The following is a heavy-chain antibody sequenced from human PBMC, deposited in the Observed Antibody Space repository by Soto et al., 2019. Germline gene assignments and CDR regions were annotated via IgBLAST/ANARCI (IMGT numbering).Heavy chain of an antibody. J-gene: IGHJ4*02. D-gene: IGHD5-12*01. CDR2: IYHSGST. CDR3: ASLYSGYGFGY. V-gene: IGHV4-30-2*01. CDR1: GGSISSGGYS. Sequence: SETLSLTCAVSGGSISSGGYSWSWIRQPPGKGLEWIGYIYHSGSTYYNPSLKSRVTISVDRSKNQFSLKLSSVTAEDMAVYYYASLYSGYGFGYWGQGTLVTVSS.